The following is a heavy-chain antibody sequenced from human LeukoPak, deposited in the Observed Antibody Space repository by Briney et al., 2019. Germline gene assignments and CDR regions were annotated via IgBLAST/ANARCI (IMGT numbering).Heavy chain of an antibody. CDR1: GDSFSSNSAA. CDR2: THYRSKWYN. Sequence: SQTLSLTCAISGDSFSSNSAAWNWLRQSPSRGLEWLGRTHYRSKWYNDYAVSVKSRITINPDTSKNQFSLQLNSVTPEDTAVYYCARDHPDYGLFDYWGQGTLVTVSS. CDR3: ARDHPDYGLFDY. D-gene: IGHD4-17*01. J-gene: IGHJ4*02. V-gene: IGHV6-1*01.